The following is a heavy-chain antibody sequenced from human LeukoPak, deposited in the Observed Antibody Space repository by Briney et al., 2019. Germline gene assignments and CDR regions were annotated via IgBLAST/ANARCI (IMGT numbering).Heavy chain of an antibody. CDR3: ARPYYYDSRIDP. D-gene: IGHD3-22*01. CDR2: TYYSGST. V-gene: IGHV4-30-4*01. J-gene: IGHJ5*02. CDR1: GGSISSGDYY. Sequence: SETLSLTCTVSGGSISSGDYYWSWIRQPPGKGLEWNGYTYYSGSTYYNPSLKSRVTISVDTSKNQFSLKLSSVTAADTAVYYCARPYYYDSRIDPWGQGTLVTVSS.